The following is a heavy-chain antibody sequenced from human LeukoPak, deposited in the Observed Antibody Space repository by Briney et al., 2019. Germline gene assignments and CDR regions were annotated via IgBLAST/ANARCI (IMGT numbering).Heavy chain of an antibody. V-gene: IGHV4-34*01. CDR2: INHSGIT. D-gene: IGHD3-3*01. Sequence: SETLSLTCAVYGGSFSDYYLIWIRQPPGQGLEWIGEINHSGITSYNASIKSRVTISTDTSKNQFSLKVNSMTAADTAVYYCASSSDYDFLGGPWAQGPLAPVSS. J-gene: IGHJ1*01. CDR3: ASSSDYDFLGGP. CDR1: GGSFSDYY.